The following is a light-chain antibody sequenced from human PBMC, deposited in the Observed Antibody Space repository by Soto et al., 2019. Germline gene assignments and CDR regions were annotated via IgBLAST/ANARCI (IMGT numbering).Light chain of an antibody. Sequence: EIVMTQSPALLSVSPGERVTLSCRANQSISSNLAWYQQKPGHTPRLLIYGATTRATGIPARFSGSGSGTDFTLTINSLQSEDVAVYYCQMYNNWVATFGGGTKVDIK. V-gene: IGKV3D-15*01. CDR2: GAT. CDR1: QSISSN. J-gene: IGKJ4*01. CDR3: QMYNNWVAT.